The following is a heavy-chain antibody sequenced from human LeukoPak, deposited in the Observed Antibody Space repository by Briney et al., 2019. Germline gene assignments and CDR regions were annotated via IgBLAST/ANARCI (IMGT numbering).Heavy chain of an antibody. CDR1: GYTFTGYY. V-gene: IGHV1-2*02. D-gene: IGHD3-9*01. CDR2: INPNSGGT. CDR3: ARFPPEAVLRYFDWLLPGDAFDI. Sequence: GASVKVSCKASGYTFTGYYMHWVRQAPGQGLEWMGWINPNSGGTNYAQKFQGRVTMTRDTPISTAYMELSRLRSDDTAVYYCARFPPEAVLRYFDWLLPGDAFDIWGQGTMVTVSS. J-gene: IGHJ3*02.